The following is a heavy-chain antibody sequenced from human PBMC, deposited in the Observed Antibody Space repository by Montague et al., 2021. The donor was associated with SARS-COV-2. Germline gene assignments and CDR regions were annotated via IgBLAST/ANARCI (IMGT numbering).Heavy chain of an antibody. CDR2: IYNSGTT. CDR3: ARHRNYGDHSLDNWFHP. J-gene: IGHJ5*02. CDR1: GDSISCSNCY. Sequence: SETLSLTCTVSGDSISCSNCYWGWIRQAPGKGLDWIGTIYNSGTTHYNPSLKSRLTISIDTSKNQFSLKLTSVTAADTAVYYCARHRNYGDHSLDNWFHPWGQGTLVTVSA. D-gene: IGHD4-17*01. V-gene: IGHV4-39*01.